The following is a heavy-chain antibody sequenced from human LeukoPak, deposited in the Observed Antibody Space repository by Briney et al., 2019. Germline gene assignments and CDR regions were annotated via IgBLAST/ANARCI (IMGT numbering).Heavy chain of an antibody. CDR2: IYTSGST. CDR1: GGSISSYY. D-gene: IGHD3-22*01. Sequence: PSETLSLTCTVSGGSISSYYWSWIRQPPGKGLEWIGYIYTSGSTNYNPSLKSRVDISVDMSKNQFSLKMNSVTAADTAVYYCARSEVNSSGYWVILYWGQGTLVTVSS. V-gene: IGHV4-4*09. CDR3: ARSEVNSSGYWVILY. J-gene: IGHJ4*02.